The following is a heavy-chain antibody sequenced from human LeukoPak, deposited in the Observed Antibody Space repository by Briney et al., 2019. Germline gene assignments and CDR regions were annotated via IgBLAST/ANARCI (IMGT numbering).Heavy chain of an antibody. CDR2: IYYSGST. V-gene: IGHV4-59*01. D-gene: IGHD6-19*01. CDR3: ARGREVAVAGRPFDP. CDR1: GGSISSYY. J-gene: IGHJ5*02. Sequence: SETLSLTCTVSGGSISSYYWSWSRQPPGKGLEWIGYIYYSGSTNYNPSLKSRVTISVDTSKNQFSLKLSSLTAADTAVYYCARGREVAVAGRPFDPWGQGTLVTVSS.